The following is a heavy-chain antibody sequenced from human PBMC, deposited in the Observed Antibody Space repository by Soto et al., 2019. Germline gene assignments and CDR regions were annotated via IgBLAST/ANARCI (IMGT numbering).Heavy chain of an antibody. V-gene: IGHV3-74*01. J-gene: IGHJ5*02. CDR2: INSDGSST. D-gene: IGHD6-6*01. CDR3: AQIYSSSSIGLRTNWFDP. Sequence: GGSLRLSRAASGFTFSSYWMHWVRQAPGKGLVWVSRINSDGSSTSYADSVKGRFTISRDNAKNTLYLQMNSLRAEDTAVYYCAQIYSSSSIGLRTNWFDPWGQGTLVTVSS. CDR1: GFTFSSYW.